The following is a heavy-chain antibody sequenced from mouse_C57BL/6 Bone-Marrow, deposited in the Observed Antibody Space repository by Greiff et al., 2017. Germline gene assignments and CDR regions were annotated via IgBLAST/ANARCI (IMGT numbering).Heavy chain of an antibody. D-gene: IGHD1-1*01. CDR3: AIHGSSLNYFDY. J-gene: IGHJ2*01. CDR2: IWRGGST. V-gene: IGHV2-5*01. Sequence: QVQLQQSGPGLVQPSPSLSITCTVSGFSLTSYGVHWVRQSPGKGLEWLGVIWRGGSTDYNAAFMSRLSITKDNSKSQVFFKMNSLPADDTAIYYCAIHGSSLNYFDYWGQGTTLTVSS. CDR1: GFSLTSYG.